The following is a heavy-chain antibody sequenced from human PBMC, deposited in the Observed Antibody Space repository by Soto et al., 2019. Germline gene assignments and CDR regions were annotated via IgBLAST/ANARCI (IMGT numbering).Heavy chain of an antibody. CDR3: AREVEGSYSPADF. CDR1: GYTFTDHG. D-gene: IGHD3-10*01. J-gene: IGHJ4*02. CDR2: VSSYNGNT. V-gene: IGHV1-18*01. Sequence: VSCKTSGYTFTDHGIDWVRQAPGQGLEWVGWVSSYNGNTNYAYNLKDRVIMTTDASTSTAYMELRGLRSDDTAVYYCAREVEGSYSPADFWGQGTPVTVSS.